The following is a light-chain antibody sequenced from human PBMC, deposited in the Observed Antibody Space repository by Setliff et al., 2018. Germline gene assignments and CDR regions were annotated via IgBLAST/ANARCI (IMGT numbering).Light chain of an antibody. Sequence: QSVLAQPASVSGSPAQSITISCTGTSSDIGRYDFVSWYQHLPGKAPQLLIFSVNNRPSQISDRFSASKSGDTASLTISGLQAEDEAVYYCCSYTPTMGVVFGGGTKVTV. V-gene: IGLV2-14*03. J-gene: IGLJ2*01. CDR3: CSYTPTMGVV. CDR2: SVN. CDR1: SSDIGRYDF.